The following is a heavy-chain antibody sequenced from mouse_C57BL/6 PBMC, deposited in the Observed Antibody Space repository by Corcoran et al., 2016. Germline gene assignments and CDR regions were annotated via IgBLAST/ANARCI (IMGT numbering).Heavy chain of an antibody. V-gene: IGHV1-34*01. CDR1: GYTFTDYY. D-gene: IGHD2-1*01. Sequence: EDQLQPSGPPLVKPGASENISCKASGYTFTDYYMHWVKQSHGKRLEWIGYIYPNNGGNGYNQMFKGKATLTVYKSSSTAYMELRSLKSENSAVYYCAIYYGMLDYWGQGTTLTGSS. J-gene: IGHJ2*01. CDR2: IYPNNGGN. CDR3: AIYYGMLDY.